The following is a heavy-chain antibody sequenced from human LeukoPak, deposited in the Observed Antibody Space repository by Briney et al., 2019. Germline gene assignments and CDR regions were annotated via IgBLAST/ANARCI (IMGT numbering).Heavy chain of an antibody. V-gene: IGHV4-59*01. Sequence: PSETLSLTCTVSGGPISSYYWSWIRQPPGKGLEWIGYIYYSGSTNYNPSLKSRVTISVDTSKNQFSLKLSSVTAADTAVYYCAREATRGYSGYDWKFDYWGQGTLVTVSS. J-gene: IGHJ4*02. CDR2: IYYSGST. CDR1: GGPISSYY. D-gene: IGHD5-12*01. CDR3: AREATRGYSGYDWKFDY.